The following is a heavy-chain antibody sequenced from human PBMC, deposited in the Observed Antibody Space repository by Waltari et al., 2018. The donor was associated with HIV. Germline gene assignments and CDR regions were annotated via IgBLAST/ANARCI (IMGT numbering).Heavy chain of an antibody. Sequence: QVHLVESGGGVVQPGRSLRITCVASGVNLENSAMHWVRQSPGKGLEWVAALSPDGANKFYADSVRGRFTISRDTSRNTLFLQMNSLRTEDTALYFCAKDLWKQVPLYYFEDWGQGTLVAVSS. CDR1: GVNLENSA. V-gene: IGHV3-30*18. CDR3: AKDLWKQVPLYYFED. D-gene: IGHD2-21*01. CDR2: LSPDGANK. J-gene: IGHJ4*01.